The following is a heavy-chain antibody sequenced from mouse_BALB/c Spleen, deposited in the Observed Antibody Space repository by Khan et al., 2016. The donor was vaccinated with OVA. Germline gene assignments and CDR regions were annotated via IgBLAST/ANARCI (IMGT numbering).Heavy chain of an antibody. Sequence: QVQLQQPGPELVKPGASVKISCKASGFTFADYYLNWVKQKPGQGLEWIGWIYPGSGNTKYNEKFMGKATLTVDTSSSTAYMQLSSQASEDAAVYFGARGGYYDNSLFDYWGQGTTLTVSS. CDR2: IYPGSGNT. D-gene: IGHD1-1*01. J-gene: IGHJ2*01. CDR3: ARGGYYDNSLFDY. CDR1: GFTFADYY. V-gene: IGHV1-84*02.